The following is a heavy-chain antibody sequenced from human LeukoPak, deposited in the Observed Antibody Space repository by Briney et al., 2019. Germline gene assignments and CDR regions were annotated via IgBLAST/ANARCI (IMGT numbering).Heavy chain of an antibody. CDR2: IYTSGST. CDR3: ARDAYYYDSSGYSPLYY. D-gene: IGHD3-22*01. V-gene: IGHV4-61*02. Sequence: SETLSLTCTVSGGSISSSSYYWSWIRQPAGKGLEWIGRIYTSGSTNYNPSLKSRVTMSVDTSKNQFSLELSSVTAADTAVYYCARDAYYYDSSGYSPLYYWGQGTLVTVSS. CDR1: GGSISSSSYY. J-gene: IGHJ4*02.